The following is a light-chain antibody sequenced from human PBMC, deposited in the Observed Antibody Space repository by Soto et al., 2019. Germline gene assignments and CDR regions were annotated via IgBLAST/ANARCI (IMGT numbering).Light chain of an antibody. CDR3: QTWGTGPWV. CDR1: SGHNSYA. V-gene: IGLV4-69*02. CDR2: INNDGSH. Sequence: QLVLTQSPSASASLGASVKLTCTLSSGHNSYAIEWHQQQPEKGPRHVMKINNDGSHIKGDGIPDRFSGSSSGAERYLTIASLQAEDEADYYCQTWGTGPWVFGGGTKLTVL. J-gene: IGLJ3*02.